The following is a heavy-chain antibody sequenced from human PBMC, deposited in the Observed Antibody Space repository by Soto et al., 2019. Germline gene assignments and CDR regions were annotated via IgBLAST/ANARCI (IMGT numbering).Heavy chain of an antibody. J-gene: IGHJ4*02. D-gene: IGHD3-16*01. CDR1: GGSISSYY. Sequence: SETLSLTCTVSGGSISSYYWSWIRQPPGKGLEWIGYIYYSGSTNYNPSLKSRVTISVDTSKNQFSLKLSSVTAADTAVYYCASNYDYVWGASNYWGQGTLVTVSS. CDR3: ASNYDYVWGASNY. CDR2: IYYSGST. V-gene: IGHV4-59*08.